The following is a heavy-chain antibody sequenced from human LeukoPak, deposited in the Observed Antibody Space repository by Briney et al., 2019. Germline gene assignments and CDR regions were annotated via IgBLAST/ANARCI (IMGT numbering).Heavy chain of an antibody. D-gene: IGHD6-13*01. CDR3: ARGYSSSWNYFDY. Sequence: SETLSLTSTVSGGSISNYWWSWIRQPPGKGLEWIGYVFDSGGTNYNPSLKSRVTISVDTSKKQFSLKLSSVTAADTAVYYCARGYSSSWNYFDYRGQGTLVTVSS. CDR2: VFDSGGT. CDR1: GGSISNYW. J-gene: IGHJ4*02. V-gene: IGHV4-59*01.